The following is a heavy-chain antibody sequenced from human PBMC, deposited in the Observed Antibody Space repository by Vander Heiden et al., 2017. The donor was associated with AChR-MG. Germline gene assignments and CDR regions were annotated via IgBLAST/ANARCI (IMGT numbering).Heavy chain of an antibody. Sequence: QVQLVESGGAVVQPGRSLRLSCAASGLPFSSYAMRWVRQAPGKGLEWVAVISYDGSNKYYADSVKGRFTISRDNSKNTLYLQMNSLGAEDTAVYYCARDRPSEVWFDPWGEGTLVAVSS. CDR3: ARDRPSEVWFDP. J-gene: IGHJ5*02. CDR2: ISYDGSNK. V-gene: IGHV3-30-3*01. D-gene: IGHD3-10*01. CDR1: GLPFSSYA.